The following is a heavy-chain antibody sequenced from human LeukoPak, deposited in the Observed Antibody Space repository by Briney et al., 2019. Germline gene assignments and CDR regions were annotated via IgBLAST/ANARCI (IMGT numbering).Heavy chain of an antibody. D-gene: IGHD3-10*01. Sequence: GGSLRLSCAASGFAFPNYAMSWVRQAPGKGLEWVSAISGSGSNTYYAGSVKGRFTISRDNSKNTLYLQMNSLRAEDTAVYSCAKDRWYYGSGSYVDAFDMWGQGTMVTVSS. J-gene: IGHJ3*02. V-gene: IGHV3-23*01. CDR1: GFAFPNYA. CDR2: ISGSGSNT. CDR3: AKDRWYYGSGSYVDAFDM.